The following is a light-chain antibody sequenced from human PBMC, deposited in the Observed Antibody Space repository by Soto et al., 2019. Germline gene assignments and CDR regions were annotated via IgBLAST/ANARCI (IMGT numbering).Light chain of an antibody. CDR2: DAY. Sequence: QMTQSPSTLSASVGDRVTITCRARQSIDTWLAWYQQKPGKAPRLLIYDAYDLESGVPSRFSGSGSGTEFTLTIKGLQTDDIATYYCQQYENFSPTFGPGTKVAIK. V-gene: IGKV1-5*01. CDR3: QQYENFSPT. CDR1: QSIDTW. J-gene: IGKJ3*01.